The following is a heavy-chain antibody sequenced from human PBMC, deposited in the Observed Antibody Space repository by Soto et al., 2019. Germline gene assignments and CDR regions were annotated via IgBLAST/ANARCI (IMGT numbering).Heavy chain of an antibody. Sequence: GESLKISCAASRFTFTNYAMNWVRQAPGKGLEWVSGITGGGSTYYADSVMGRFTISRDNSENTLYLQMNSLRAEDTAVYYCAKGGVSPYYDSRPIILWGQGTMVTVSS. CDR2: ITGGGST. V-gene: IGHV3-23*01. D-gene: IGHD3-22*01. CDR3: AKGGVSPYYDSRPIIL. J-gene: IGHJ3*01. CDR1: RFTFTNYA.